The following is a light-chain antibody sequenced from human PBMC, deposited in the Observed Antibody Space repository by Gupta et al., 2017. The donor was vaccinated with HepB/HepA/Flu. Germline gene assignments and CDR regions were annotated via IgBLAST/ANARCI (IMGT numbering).Light chain of an antibody. CDR2: NDN. CDR1: TSNIGNDN. CDR3: VGWDNSLSAYV. V-gene: IGLV1-47*02. J-gene: IGLJ1*01. Sequence: QPVLTPPPSASGPPGQRVIISCSGSTSNIGNDNAYWYQQLPGRAPKLLIYNDNQRPSGVPDRFSGSKSGTTASLAISGLRSEDEADYYCVGWDNSLSAYVFGAGTKVAVL.